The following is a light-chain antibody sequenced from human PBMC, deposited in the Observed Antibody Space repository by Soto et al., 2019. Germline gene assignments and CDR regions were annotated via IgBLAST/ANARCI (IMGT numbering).Light chain of an antibody. J-gene: IGKJ1*01. V-gene: IGKV3-15*01. CDR2: GAS. CDR1: QTVSSS. Sequence: ETLMTQTPATLSVSPVARATLYCTASQTVSSSLAWYQQKPGQAPRLLIFGASARATGVPARFSGSGSGTLFTLTISSLQSEDFGVYYCQQYNKLPWTFCQGTKVDI. CDR3: QQYNKLPWT.